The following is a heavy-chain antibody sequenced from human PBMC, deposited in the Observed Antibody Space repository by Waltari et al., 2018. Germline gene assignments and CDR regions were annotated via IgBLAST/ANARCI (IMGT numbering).Heavy chain of an antibody. V-gene: IGHV4-34*01. D-gene: IGHD3-3*01. CDR2: INYSGNT. CDR3: ARGRPSDDGRLLGFFD. J-gene: IGHJ4*02. CDR1: SESFSAYS. Sequence: QVQLQQWGVGLLKPSETLSLTCAVSSESFSAYSRTWIRQPPGKGLEWIGEINYSGNTNYNSSLRSRVTILADASKIQVSLKLRAATAADTAMYYCARGRPSDDGRLLGFFDWGQGILVTVAS.